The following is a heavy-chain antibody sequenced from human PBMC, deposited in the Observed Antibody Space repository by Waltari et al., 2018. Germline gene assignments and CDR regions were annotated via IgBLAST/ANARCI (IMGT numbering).Heavy chain of an antibody. CDR2: VDPEDGET. CDR3: ATDRASSSWYSPDY. CDR1: GYTFTDYY. J-gene: IGHJ4*02. D-gene: IGHD6-13*01. Sequence: EVQLVQSGAEVKKPGATVKISCKASGYTFTDYYMHWVQQAPGKGLEWMGRVDPEDGETRYAEKFQGRVTITADTSTDTAYMELSSLRSEDTAVYYCATDRASSSWYSPDYWGQGTLVTVSS. V-gene: IGHV1-69-2*01.